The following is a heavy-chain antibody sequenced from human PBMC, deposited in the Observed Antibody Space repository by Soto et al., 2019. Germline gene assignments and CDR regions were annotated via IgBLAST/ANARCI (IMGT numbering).Heavy chain of an antibody. V-gene: IGHV4-39*07. Sequence: PSETLSLTCTVSGGSISSSSYYWGWIRQHPGKGLEWIGSIYYSGSTYYNPSLKSRVTISVDTSKNQFSLKLSSVTAADTAVYFFAVLIGGLSFFSYCGQGSSVPGSS. CDR2: IYYSGST. J-gene: IGHJ4*02. CDR3: AVLIGGLSFFSY. CDR1: GGSISSSSYY. D-gene: IGHD7-27*01.